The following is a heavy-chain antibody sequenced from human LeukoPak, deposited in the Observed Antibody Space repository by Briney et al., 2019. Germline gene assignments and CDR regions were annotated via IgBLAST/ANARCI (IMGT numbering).Heavy chain of an antibody. Sequence: SVKVSCKASGGTFSSYAISWVRQAPGQGLEWMGGIIPIFGTANYAQKFQGRVTITADKSTSTAYMELSSLRSEDTAVYYCARAQYYYDSSGYYYGYYYYMDVWGKGTTVTVSS. D-gene: IGHD3-22*01. CDR1: GGTFSSYA. CDR2: IIPIFGTA. J-gene: IGHJ6*03. CDR3: ARAQYYYDSSGYYYGYYYYMDV. V-gene: IGHV1-69*06.